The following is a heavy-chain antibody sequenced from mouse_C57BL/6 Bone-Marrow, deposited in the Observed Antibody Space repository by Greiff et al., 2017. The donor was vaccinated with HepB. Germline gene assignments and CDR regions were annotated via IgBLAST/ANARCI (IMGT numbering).Heavy chain of an antibody. CDR1: GYTFTSYT. D-gene: IGHD2-4*01. CDR3: ARKRGLRGYYAMDY. V-gene: IGHV1-4*01. J-gene: IGHJ4*01. CDR2: INPSSGYT. Sequence: VQLQQSGAELARPGASVKMSCKASGYTFTSYTMHWVKQRPGQGLEWIGYINPSSGYTKYNQKFKDKATLTADKSSSTAYMQLSSLTSEDSAVYYCARKRGLRGYYAMDYWGQGTSVTVSS.